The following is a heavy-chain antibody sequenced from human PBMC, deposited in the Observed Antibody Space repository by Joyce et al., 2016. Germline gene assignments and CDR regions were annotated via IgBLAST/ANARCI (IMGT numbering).Heavy chain of an antibody. D-gene: IGHD3-22*01. Sequence: QVQLQESGPGLVKPSVTLSLTCSVSGDSMSTYHWSWIRQSPGKGLEWIGYIYYSGNTNNNPSLNSRVTISIDTTKSQFSLRLSSVTAADTAVDFCARGRGYYGYYFDYWGHGTLVTVSS. CDR3: ARGRGYYGYYFDY. J-gene: IGHJ4*01. V-gene: IGHV4-59*01. CDR2: IYYSGNT. CDR1: GDSMSTYH.